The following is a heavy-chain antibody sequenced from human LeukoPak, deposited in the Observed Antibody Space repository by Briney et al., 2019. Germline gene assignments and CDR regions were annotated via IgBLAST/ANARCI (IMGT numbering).Heavy chain of an antibody. Sequence: XKDSXYTFTRYDMNXVRQATGQGREWXGWMNPNRGNTGYAQKFQGRVTMNRNTAISKDYMEVSSLRSEDTAVYYRARTNYDFWSGYYYYYYMDVWGKGTTVTVSS. J-gene: IGHJ6*03. V-gene: IGHV1-8*01. CDR1: XYTFTRYD. CDR2: MNPNRGNT. D-gene: IGHD3-3*01. CDR3: ARTNYDFWSGYYYYYYMDV.